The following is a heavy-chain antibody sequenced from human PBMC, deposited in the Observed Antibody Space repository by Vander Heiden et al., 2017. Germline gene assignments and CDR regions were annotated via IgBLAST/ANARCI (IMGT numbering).Heavy chain of an antibody. CDR2: INPNSGGT. CDR1: GYTFTGYY. D-gene: IGHD2-2*01. CDR3: ASSPDIVVVPAAMFFRWDYYYGMDV. J-gene: IGHJ6*02. Sequence: QVQLVQSGAEVKKPGASVKVSCKASGYTFTGYYMHWVRQAPGQGLEWMGRINPNSGGTNYAQKFQGRVTMTRDTSISTAYMELSRLRSDDTAVYYCASSPDIVVVPAAMFFRWDYYYGMDVWGQGTTVTVSS. V-gene: IGHV1-2*06.